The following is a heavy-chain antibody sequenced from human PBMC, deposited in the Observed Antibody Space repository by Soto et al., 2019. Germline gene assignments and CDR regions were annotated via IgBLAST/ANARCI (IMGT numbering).Heavy chain of an antibody. D-gene: IGHD3-3*01. J-gene: IGHJ4*02. CDR3: ARDFAYFDS. V-gene: IGHV4-61*01. CDR1: GGSFKSGSYS. Sequence: SETLSLTCTVSGGSFKSGSYSWSWIRQPPGKGLEWIGYVYHTGRTSYNPSLKSRVSISMDTSKNQFSLNMESVTAADTAVYFCARDFAYFDSWGQGTLCTVSS. CDR2: VYHTGRT.